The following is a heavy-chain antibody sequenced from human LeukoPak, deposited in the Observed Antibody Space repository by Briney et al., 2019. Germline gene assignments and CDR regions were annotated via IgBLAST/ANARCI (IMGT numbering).Heavy chain of an antibody. CDR1: GGSISNYY. D-gene: IGHD6-13*01. CDR2: IYISGST. Sequence: SETLSLTCTVSGGSISNYYWSWIRQPAGKGLEWIGRIYISGSTNYNPSLKSRVTMSVDTSKNQFSLKLSSVTAADTAVYYCARGYSSSWSHIAQPTEYLHHWCQGTLVTVSS. V-gene: IGHV4-4*07. J-gene: IGHJ1*01. CDR3: ARGYSSSWSHIAQPTEYLHH.